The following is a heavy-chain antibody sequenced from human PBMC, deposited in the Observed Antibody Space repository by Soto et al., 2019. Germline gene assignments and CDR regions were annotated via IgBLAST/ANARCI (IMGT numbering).Heavy chain of an antibody. CDR1: GFTFDDYA. J-gene: IGHJ6*02. D-gene: IGHD2-8*01. CDR3: AKGGSKWCMASAYTIDV. Sequence: EVQLVESGGVVVQPGGSLRLYCAASGFTFDDYAMHLVRQAPWKGLEWVSLSSWDVGSTYDADAVKVRLTISRDNSKNYHFMQMNSMRDVDTDFSFCAKGGSKWCMASAYTIDVWGLRTTVTVS. CDR2: SSWDVGST. V-gene: IGHV3-43D*04.